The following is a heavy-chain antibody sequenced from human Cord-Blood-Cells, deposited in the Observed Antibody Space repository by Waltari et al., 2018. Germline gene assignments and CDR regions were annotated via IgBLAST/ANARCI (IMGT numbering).Heavy chain of an antibody. CDR2: INHSGST. V-gene: IGHV4-34*01. D-gene: IGHD3-3*01. CDR3: ARVFRAYYDFWSGYYTGWFDP. J-gene: IGHJ5*02. Sequence: GYYWSWIRQPPGKGLEWIGEINHSGSTNYNPSLKSRVTISVDTSKNQFSLKLSSVTAADTAVYYCARVFRAYYDFWSGYYTGWFDPWGQGTLVTVSS. CDR1: GYY.